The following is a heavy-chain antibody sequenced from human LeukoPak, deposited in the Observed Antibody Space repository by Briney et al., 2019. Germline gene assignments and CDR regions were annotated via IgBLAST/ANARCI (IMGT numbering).Heavy chain of an antibody. CDR3: ARDGAPYYYDSSTYIDAFDI. CDR1: GFTVNTNY. V-gene: IGHV3-66*01. D-gene: IGHD3-22*01. Sequence: PGGSLRLSCAASGFTVNTNYMSWVRQAPGKGLEWVSVIYSGGSTYYADSVKGRFTISRDNSKNTVYLQMNSLRAEDTAVYFCARDGAPYYYDSSTYIDAFDIWGQGTMVTVSS. J-gene: IGHJ3*02. CDR2: IYSGGST.